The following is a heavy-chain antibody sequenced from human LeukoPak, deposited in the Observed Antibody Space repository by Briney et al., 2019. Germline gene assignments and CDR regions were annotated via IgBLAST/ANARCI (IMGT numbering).Heavy chain of an antibody. J-gene: IGHJ3*02. CDR2: INYSGRT. Sequence: SETLSLTCTVSGGSISSGSYYWSWVRQPPGKGLEWIGYINYSGRTNANSSLKSRVAISVDTSKNQFSLRLSSVTAADTAVYYCARDTYYYDNGDFIDAFDIWGRGTMVTVSS. CDR1: GGSISSGSYY. CDR3: ARDTYYYDNGDFIDAFDI. V-gene: IGHV4-61*01. D-gene: IGHD3-22*01.